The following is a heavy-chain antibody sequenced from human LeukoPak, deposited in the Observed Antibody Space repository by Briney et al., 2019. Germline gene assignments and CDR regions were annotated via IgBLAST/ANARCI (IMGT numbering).Heavy chain of an antibody. CDR2: IYYSGST. V-gene: IGHV4-59*01. CDR3: ARDWISNYYDSSGYYYGMDV. J-gene: IGHJ6*02. Sequence: SETLSLTCTVSGGSISSYYWSWIRQPPGKGLEWIGYIYYSGSTNYNPSLKSRVTISVDTSKNQFSLKLNSVTAADTAVYYCARDWISNYYDSSGYYYGMDVWGQGTTVTVSS. D-gene: IGHD3-22*01. CDR1: GGSISSYY.